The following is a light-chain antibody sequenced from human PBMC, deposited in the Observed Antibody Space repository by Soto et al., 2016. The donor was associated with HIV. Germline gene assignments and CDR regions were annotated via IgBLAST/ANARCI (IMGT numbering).Light chain of an antibody. CDR3: QVWDSRAGHVY. CDR2: DDT. Sequence: SYELRQPPSVSVAPGETASLTCGGDKIGSKSVHWYRQKAGRAPVLVINDDTDRPSGIADRLSGSNSGNTATLTITRVEVGDEADYYCQVWDSRAGHVYFGGGTKLTVL. V-gene: IGLV3-21*04. CDR1: KIGSKS. J-gene: IGLJ2*01.